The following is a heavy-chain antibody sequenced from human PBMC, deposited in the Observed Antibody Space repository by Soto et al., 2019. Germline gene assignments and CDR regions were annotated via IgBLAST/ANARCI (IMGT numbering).Heavy chain of an antibody. CDR2: FDPEDGET. V-gene: IGHV1-24*01. D-gene: IGHD4-17*01. Sequence: GASVKVSCKVFGYTLTELSMHWVRQAPGKGLEWMGGFDPEDGETIYAQKFQGRVTMTEDTSTDTAYMELSSLRSEDTAVYYCATTVGDYDIYYFDYWGQGTLVTVSS. CDR3: ATTVGDYDIYYFDY. CDR1: GYTLTELS. J-gene: IGHJ4*02.